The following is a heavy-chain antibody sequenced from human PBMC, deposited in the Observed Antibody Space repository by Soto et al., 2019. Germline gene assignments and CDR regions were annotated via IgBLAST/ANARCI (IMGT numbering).Heavy chain of an antibody. Sequence: QVQLVQSGAEVKKPGTSVKVSCKASGGTCSTSAISWVRQAPGQGLTWVGGIMPVFPTPDYAQNFQGRVTITADESTTTAYLELTSLRADDTAVYYCARDKDRLQLGGNYYYILDVWGQGTAITVSS. CDR3: ARDKDRLQLGGNYYYILDV. V-gene: IGHV1-69*12. D-gene: IGHD1-1*01. CDR2: IMPVFPTP. J-gene: IGHJ6*02. CDR1: GGTCSTSA.